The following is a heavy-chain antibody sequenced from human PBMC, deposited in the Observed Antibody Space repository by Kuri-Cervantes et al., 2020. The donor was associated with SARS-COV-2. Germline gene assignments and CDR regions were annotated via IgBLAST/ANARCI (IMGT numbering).Heavy chain of an antibody. V-gene: IGHV1-18*01. Sequence: ASVKVSCKASGGTFSSYAISWVRQAPGQGLEWMGWISAYNGNTNYAQKLQGRVTMTTDTSTSTAYMELRSLRSDDTAVYYCARDRGSSGWSWVYYYYGMDVWGQGTTVTGYS. CDR3: ARDRGSSGWSWVYYYYGMDV. D-gene: IGHD6-19*01. CDR1: GGTFSSYA. CDR2: ISAYNGNT. J-gene: IGHJ6*02.